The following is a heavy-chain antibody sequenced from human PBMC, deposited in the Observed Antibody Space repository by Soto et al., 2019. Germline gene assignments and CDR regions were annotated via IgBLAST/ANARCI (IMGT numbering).Heavy chain of an antibody. CDR3: ARAYTGRLPRRADYYYAMDV. CDR2: IGAARDP. V-gene: IGHV3-13*05. D-gene: IGHD2-2*02. Sequence: MRLSCATSGFTFSNFDMHWVRQVPGKGLEWVSAIGAARDPYYLGSVKGRFTISRENAKNSVYLQMNDLRAGDSAVYYCARAYTGRLPRRADYYYAMDVWGQGTTVTVSS. CDR1: GFTFSNFD. J-gene: IGHJ6*02.